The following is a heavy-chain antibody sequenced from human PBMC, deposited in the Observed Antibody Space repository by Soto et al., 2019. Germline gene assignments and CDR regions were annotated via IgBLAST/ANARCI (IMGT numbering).Heavy chain of an antibody. J-gene: IGHJ4*02. Sequence: WETLSLSCTVSGGTISSNINYWGRLPHPVGKGLEWIVNIHYSGITYVDASLKSGVSISVDTSKNQFSLKLSSLTAADTAMYYWASQHDYDSRGYYVIYCGQGTLVTVS. CDR3: ASQHDYDSRGYYVIY. CDR2: IHYSGIT. D-gene: IGHD3-22*01. V-gene: IGHV4-39*01. CDR1: GGTISSNINY.